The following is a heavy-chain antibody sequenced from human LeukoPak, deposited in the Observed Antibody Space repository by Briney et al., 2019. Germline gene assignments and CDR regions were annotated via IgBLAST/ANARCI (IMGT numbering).Heavy chain of an antibody. V-gene: IGHV3-74*01. D-gene: IGHD3-10*01. CDR1: GFTFSNYW. J-gene: IGHJ4*02. Sequence: PGGSLRLSCAASGFTFSNYWMHWVRQAPGKGLVWVSRINSDGINTSYADSVKGRFTISRDNAKNTLYLQMNSLRAEDTALYYCARPLLWFGQYFDYWGQGTLVTVSS. CDR3: ARPLLWFGQYFDY. CDR2: INSDGINT.